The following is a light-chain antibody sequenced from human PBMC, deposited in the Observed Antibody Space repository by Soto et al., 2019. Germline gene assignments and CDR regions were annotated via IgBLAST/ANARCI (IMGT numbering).Light chain of an antibody. Sequence: DIQLTQSPSFLSASEGDRVTITCRASQGISSYLAWYQQKPGKAPKLLIYAASTLQSGVPSRFSGSGSGTDFTLTISSLQPEDFATYYCQQLNSYPYTFGQGTKLEIK. CDR1: QGISSY. CDR2: AAS. CDR3: QQLNSYPYT. J-gene: IGKJ2*01. V-gene: IGKV1-9*01.